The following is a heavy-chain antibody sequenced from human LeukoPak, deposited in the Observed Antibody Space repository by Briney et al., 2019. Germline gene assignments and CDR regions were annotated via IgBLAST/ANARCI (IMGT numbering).Heavy chain of an antibody. CDR1: GGSIKDSD. CDR3: AREFYGGQPAY. J-gene: IGHJ4*02. CDR2: IYTSGRT. D-gene: IGHD4-23*01. Sequence: SETLSLTCTVSGGSIKDSDWSWIRHPAGKGLEWIGRIYTSGRTNYNPSLKSRVTMSLDTSKNQFSLKLTSVTAADTAVYYCAREFYGGQPAYWGQGTLVTVSS. V-gene: IGHV4-4*07.